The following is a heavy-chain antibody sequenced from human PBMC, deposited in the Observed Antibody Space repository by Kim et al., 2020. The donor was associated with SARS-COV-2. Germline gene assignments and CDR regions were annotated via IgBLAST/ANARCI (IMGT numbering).Heavy chain of an antibody. CDR2: IWYDGSNK. V-gene: IGHV3-33*01. D-gene: IGHD3-9*01. J-gene: IGHJ4*02. CDR1: GFTFSSYG. CDR3: ARDLGRYFDWLALDY. Sequence: GGSLRLSCAASGFTFSSYGMHWVRQAPGKGLEWVAVIWYDGSNKYYADSVKGRFTISRDNSKNTLYLQMNSLRAEDTAVYYCARDLGRYFDWLALDYWGQGTLVTVSS.